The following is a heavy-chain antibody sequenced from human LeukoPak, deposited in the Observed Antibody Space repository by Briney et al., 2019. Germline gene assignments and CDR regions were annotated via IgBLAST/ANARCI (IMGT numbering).Heavy chain of an antibody. Sequence: GGSLRLSCAASGFTFSSYAMSWVRQAPGKGLEWVSAISCSGGSTYYADSVKGRFTISRDNSKNTLYLQMNSLRAEDTAVYYCAKGLVGATHSDAFDIWGQGTMVTVSS. J-gene: IGHJ3*02. D-gene: IGHD1-26*01. CDR3: AKGLVGATHSDAFDI. V-gene: IGHV3-23*01. CDR2: ISCSGGST. CDR1: GFTFSSYA.